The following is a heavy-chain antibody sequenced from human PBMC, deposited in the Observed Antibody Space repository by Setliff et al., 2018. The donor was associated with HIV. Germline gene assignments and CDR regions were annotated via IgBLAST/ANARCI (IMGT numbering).Heavy chain of an antibody. V-gene: IGHV7-4-1*02. D-gene: IGHD4-17*01. Sequence: ASVKVSCKASGYTFTNYAMNWLRQAPGQGLEWMGWIDTNTGNPTYALGFTGRFVFSLDTSVSTAFLQISTLKAEDTAVYYCARLSPYGDYLLFQYWGQGTQVTVSS. CDR1: GYTFTNYA. CDR2: IDTNTGNP. CDR3: ARLSPYGDYLLFQY. J-gene: IGHJ4*02.